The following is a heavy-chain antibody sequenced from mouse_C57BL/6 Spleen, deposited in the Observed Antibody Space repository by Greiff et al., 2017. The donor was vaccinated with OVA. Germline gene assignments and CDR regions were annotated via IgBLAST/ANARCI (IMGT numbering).Heavy chain of an antibody. CDR2: IYPSDSET. D-gene: IGHD1-1*01. V-gene: IGHV1-61*01. CDR3: ARDYGSFYYFDY. Sequence: QVQLQQPGAELVRPGSSVKLSCKASGYTFTSYWMDWVKQRPGQGLEWIGNIYPSDSETHYNQKFKDKATLTVDKSSSTAYMQLSSLTSEDSAVYYCARDYGSFYYFDYWGQGTTLTVSS. CDR1: GYTFTSYW. J-gene: IGHJ2*01.